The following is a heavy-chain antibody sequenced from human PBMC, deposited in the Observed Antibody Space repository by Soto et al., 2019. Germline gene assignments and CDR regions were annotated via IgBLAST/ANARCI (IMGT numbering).Heavy chain of an antibody. D-gene: IGHD3-9*01. Sequence: QVQLQESGPGLVKPSETLSLTCTVSGGSISSYYWSWIRQPPGRGLEWIGYIYYSGSTNYNPSLKSRVTISVDTSKNQFSLKLSSVTAADTAVYYCARENILTGYYPNWFDPWGQGTLVTVSS. CDR1: GGSISSYY. J-gene: IGHJ5*02. V-gene: IGHV4-59*01. CDR3: ARENILTGYYPNWFDP. CDR2: IYYSGST.